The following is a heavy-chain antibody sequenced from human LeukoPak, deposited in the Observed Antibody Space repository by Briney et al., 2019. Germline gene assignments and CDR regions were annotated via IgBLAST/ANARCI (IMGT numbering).Heavy chain of an antibody. CDR1: GFTFSSYN. Sequence: GGSLRLSCAASGFTFSSYNMNWVRQAPGKGLEWVSSISSGSSYIYYADSVKGRFTISRDNAKNSLYLQMNSLRAEDTALYYCARYGGNAFDVWGQGTMVTVSS. J-gene: IGHJ3*01. V-gene: IGHV3-21*01. D-gene: IGHD4/OR15-4a*01. CDR3: ARYGGNAFDV. CDR2: ISSGSSYI.